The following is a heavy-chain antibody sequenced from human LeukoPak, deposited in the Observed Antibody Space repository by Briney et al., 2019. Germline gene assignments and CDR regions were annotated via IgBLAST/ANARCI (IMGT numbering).Heavy chain of an antibody. CDR1: GGSISSGSYY. CDR2: IYTSGST. Sequence: SQTLSLTCTVSGGSISSGSYYWSWIRQPAGKGLEWIGRIYTSGSTNYNPSLKSRVTISVDTSKNQFSLKLSSVTAADTAVYYCARSGYSSGWYDYWGQGTLVTVSS. CDR3: ARSGYSSGWYDY. J-gene: IGHJ4*02. D-gene: IGHD6-19*01. V-gene: IGHV4-61*02.